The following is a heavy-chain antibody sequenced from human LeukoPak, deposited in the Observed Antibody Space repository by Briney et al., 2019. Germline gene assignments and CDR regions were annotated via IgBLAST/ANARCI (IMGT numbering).Heavy chain of an antibody. D-gene: IGHD3-10*02. CDR2: IYSGGST. CDR1: GFTVSSNY. J-gene: IGHJ6*04. Sequence: GGSLRLSCAASGFTVSSNYMSWVRQAPGKGLEWVSVIYSGGSTYYADSAKGRFTISRDNSKNTLYLQMSSLRAEDTAVYYCAELGITMIGGVWGKGTTVTISS. CDR3: AELGITMIGGV. V-gene: IGHV3-66*01.